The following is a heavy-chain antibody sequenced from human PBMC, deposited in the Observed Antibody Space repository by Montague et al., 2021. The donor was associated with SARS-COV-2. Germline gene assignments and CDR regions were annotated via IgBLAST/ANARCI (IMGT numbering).Heavy chain of an antibody. J-gene: IGHJ3*02. D-gene: IGHD3-22*01. CDR1: GGSISSGGYY. CDR3: ARAHITMIVVVDAFDM. Sequence: TLSLTCTVSGGSISSGGYYWSWIRQHPGKGLEWIGYIYYSGSTYYNPSLKSRVTILVDTSKNQFSLKLSPVTAADTAVYYCARAHITMIVVVDAFDMWGQGTMVTVSS. CDR2: IYYSGST. V-gene: IGHV4-31*03.